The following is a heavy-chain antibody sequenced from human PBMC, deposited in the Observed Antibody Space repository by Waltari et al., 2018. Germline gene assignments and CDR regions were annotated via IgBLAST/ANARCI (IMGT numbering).Heavy chain of an antibody. Sequence: EVQLVESGGGLVQPGGSLRLSCAASGFTFSSYDMHWVRQATGKGLEWVSAIGTAGDTYYPGSVKGRFTISRENAKNSLYLQMNSVRADDTAVYYCARVYHSYGRYGMDVWGQGTTVTVSS. J-gene: IGHJ6*02. V-gene: IGHV3-13*01. CDR3: ARVYHSYGRYGMDV. CDR1: GFTFSSYD. CDR2: IGTAGDT. D-gene: IGHD5-18*01.